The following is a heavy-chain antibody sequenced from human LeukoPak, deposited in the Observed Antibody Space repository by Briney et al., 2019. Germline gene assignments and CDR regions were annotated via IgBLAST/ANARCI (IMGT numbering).Heavy chain of an antibody. CDR3: ARLATVTTFSPVVY. Sequence: GGSLRLSCAASGITFSSYAMSWVRQAPGKGLEWVSSISGISGSAYYADSVKGRFTISRDNSKNTLYLQVNSLRAEDTAVYSCARLATVTTFSPVVYWGQGTLVTVSS. CDR2: ISGISGSA. CDR1: GITFSSYA. D-gene: IGHD4-17*01. V-gene: IGHV3-23*01. J-gene: IGHJ4*02.